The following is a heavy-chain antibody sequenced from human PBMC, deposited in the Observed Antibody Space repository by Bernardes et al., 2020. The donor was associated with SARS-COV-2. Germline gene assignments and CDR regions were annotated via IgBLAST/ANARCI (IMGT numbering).Heavy chain of an antibody. CDR2: MYPAGDI. J-gene: IGHJ5*02. D-gene: IGHD5-12*01. CDR1: GVTGGHYY. Sequence: GGSLRLSCVVSGVTGGHYYMSWVRQAPGKGLEWGSVMYPAGDIYYADSVKGRFTVSRDTSKNTLYLQMNNLKAEDAAMYFCAKDLEFSGSTWGQGTLVTVSS. CDR3: AKDLEFSGST. V-gene: IGHV3-53*01.